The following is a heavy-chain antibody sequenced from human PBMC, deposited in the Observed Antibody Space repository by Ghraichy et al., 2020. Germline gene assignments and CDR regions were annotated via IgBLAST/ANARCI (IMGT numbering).Heavy chain of an antibody. J-gene: IGHJ4*02. CDR1: GYSFTNHG. D-gene: IGHD5-24*01. CDR2: ISAYNGNT. V-gene: IGHV1-18*04. CDR3: ARGSSVEPLDY. Sequence: ASVKVSCKASGYSFTNHGISWVRQAPGQGLEWVGWISAYNGNTNYAQKLQGRVTMTTDTSTNTAYMELRSLRSDDTVVYYCARGSSVEPLDYWGQGTLVTVSS.